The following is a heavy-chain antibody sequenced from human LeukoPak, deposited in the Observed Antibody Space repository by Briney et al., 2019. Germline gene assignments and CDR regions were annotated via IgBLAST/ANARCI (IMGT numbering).Heavy chain of an antibody. J-gene: IGHJ4*02. D-gene: IGHD3-3*01. CDR3: TKVGFWSYFDN. Sequence: GGSLRLSCAASGFTFSSYAMSWVRQAPGKGLEWVSAISGSGGTIYYADSVKGRFTISRDNSKNTVYLQMNGLRAEDTAVYYCTKVGFWSYFDNWGQGTLVTVSS. CDR1: GFTFSSYA. V-gene: IGHV3-23*01. CDR2: ISGSGGTI.